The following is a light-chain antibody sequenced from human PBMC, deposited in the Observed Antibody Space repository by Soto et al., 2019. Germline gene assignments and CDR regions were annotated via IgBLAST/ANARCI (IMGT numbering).Light chain of an antibody. CDR1: QSVSSY. Sequence: EIGMTQSPSTLSVSPGERATLSCRASQSVSSYLAWYQQKPCQVPRLLIYGASTRVPGIPARFCGSGSGTEFNPSISSLQSEDFAVYYCQQYYNWPPWTFGQGTKVEIK. J-gene: IGKJ1*01. CDR2: GAS. V-gene: IGKV3-15*01. CDR3: QQYYNWPPWT.